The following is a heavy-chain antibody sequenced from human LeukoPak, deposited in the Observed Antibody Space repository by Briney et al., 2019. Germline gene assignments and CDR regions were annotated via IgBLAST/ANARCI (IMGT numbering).Heavy chain of an antibody. V-gene: IGHV3-30-3*01. CDR2: ISYDGSNK. J-gene: IGHJ4*02. D-gene: IGHD6-19*01. CDR3: ARDKYSSGWYEGYFGY. CDR1: GFTFSSYA. Sequence: GGSLRLSCAASGFTFSSYAMHWVRQAPGKGLEWVAVISYDGSNKYYADSVKGRFTISRDNSKNTLYLQMNSLRAEDTAVYYCARDKYSSGWYEGYFGYWGQGTLVTVSS.